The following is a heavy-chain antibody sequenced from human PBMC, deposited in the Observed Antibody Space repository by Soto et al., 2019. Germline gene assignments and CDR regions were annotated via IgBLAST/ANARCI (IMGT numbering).Heavy chain of an antibody. V-gene: IGHV4-59*01. Sequence: QVQLQESGPGLVKPSETLSLTCTVSGGSISSYYWSWIRQPPGKGLEWIGYIYYSGSTNSNPSLKSRVTLSVDTSKCQFSLKLSSVTAAETAVYYCARGAVVVTAIRSFDIWGQGTMVTVSS. D-gene: IGHD2-21*02. CDR2: IYYSGST. CDR1: GGSISSYY. J-gene: IGHJ3*02. CDR3: ARGAVVVTAIRSFDI.